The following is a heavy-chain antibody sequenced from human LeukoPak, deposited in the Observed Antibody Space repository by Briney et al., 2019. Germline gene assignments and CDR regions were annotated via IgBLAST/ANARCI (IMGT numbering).Heavy chain of an antibody. V-gene: IGHV3-53*01. CDR2: IYSGGST. CDR1: GFTVSSNS. D-gene: IGHD6-19*01. CDR3: ARNIAVAGTNY. J-gene: IGHJ4*02. Sequence: GGSLRLSCAAYGFTVSSNSMSWDRQAPGKGLEWVSVIYSGGSTYYADSVKGRFTISRDNSKNTLYLQMNSLRAEDTAVYYCARNIAVAGTNYWGQGTLVTVSS.